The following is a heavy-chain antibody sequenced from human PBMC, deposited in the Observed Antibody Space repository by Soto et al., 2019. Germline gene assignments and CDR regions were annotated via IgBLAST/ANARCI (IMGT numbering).Heavy chain of an antibody. CDR2: IYHSGST. Sequence: TLSLTCTVSGGSISSGGYYCSWIRQHPGKGLELIGFIYHSGSTYYNPSLKSRVTISVDTSNNQFSLKLSSVTAADTAVYYCARDYYDSSGYPSVGLDVWRQGTTVTVSS. V-gene: IGHV4-31*03. D-gene: IGHD3-22*01. CDR3: ARDYYDSSGYPSVGLDV. J-gene: IGHJ6*02. CDR1: GGSISSGGYY.